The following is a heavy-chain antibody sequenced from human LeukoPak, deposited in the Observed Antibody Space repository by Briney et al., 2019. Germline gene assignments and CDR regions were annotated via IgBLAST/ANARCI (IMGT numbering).Heavy chain of an antibody. CDR3: ATDLIYGAAAGNDY. CDR1: GYTLTELS. V-gene: IGHV1-24*01. CDR2: FDPEDGET. Sequence: ASVTVSCKVSGYTLTELSMHWVRQAPGKGLEWMGGFDPEDGETIYARKFQGRVTMTEDTSTDTAYMELSSLRSEDTAVYYCATDLIYGAAAGNDYWGQGTLVTVSS. D-gene: IGHD6-13*01. J-gene: IGHJ4*02.